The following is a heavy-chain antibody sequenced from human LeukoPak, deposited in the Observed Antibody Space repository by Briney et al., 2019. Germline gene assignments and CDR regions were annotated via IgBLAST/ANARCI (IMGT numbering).Heavy chain of an antibody. J-gene: IGHJ4*02. D-gene: IGHD6-13*01. CDR3: AREAAAGTFYFDY. CDR2: IYTSGSA. Sequence: SETLSLTCIVSGDSISNYYWSWIRQPAGKGLEWIGRIYTSGSANYNPSLKSRVTMSVDTSKNQFSLKLTSVTAADTAVYYCAREAAAGTFYFDYWGQGTLVTVSS. CDR1: GDSISNYY. V-gene: IGHV4-4*07.